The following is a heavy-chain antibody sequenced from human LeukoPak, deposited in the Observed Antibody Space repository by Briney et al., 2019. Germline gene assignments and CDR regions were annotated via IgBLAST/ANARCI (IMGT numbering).Heavy chain of an antibody. V-gene: IGHV4-59*01. D-gene: IGHD6-13*01. CDR1: GGSISSYY. Sequence: SETLSLTCTVSGGSISSYYWSWIRQPPGKGLEWIGYIYYSGSTNYNPSLKSRVTISVDTSKNQFSLKLSSVTAADTAVYYCARVSPQQLAGKRYFAYWGQGTLVTVSS. CDR2: IYYSGST. J-gene: IGHJ4*02. CDR3: ARVSPQQLAGKRYFAY.